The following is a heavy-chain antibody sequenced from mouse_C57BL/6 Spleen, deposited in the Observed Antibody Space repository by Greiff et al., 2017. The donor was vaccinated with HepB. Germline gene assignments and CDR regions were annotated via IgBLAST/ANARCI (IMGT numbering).Heavy chain of an antibody. Sequence: VKLEESGPGLVAPSQSLSITCTVSGFSLTSYGVHWVRQPPGKGLEWLGVIWAGGSTNYNSALMSRLSISKDNSKSQVFLKMNSLQTYDNAMYYLARLEDTWGQGTTLIVSS. CDR2: IWAGGST. J-gene: IGHJ2*01. CDR3: ARLEDT. V-gene: IGHV2-9*02. CDR1: GFSLTSYG.